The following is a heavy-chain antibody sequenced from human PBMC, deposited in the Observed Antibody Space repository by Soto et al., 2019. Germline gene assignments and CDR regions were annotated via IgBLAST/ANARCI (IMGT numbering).Heavy chain of an antibody. Sequence: GGSLRLSCAASGFTVSSNYMSWVRQAPGKGLEWVSVIYSGGSTYYGDSVKDRFTISGDDPKNTSYLQMNSLISVDMAVYYCARDVVYCGGDCSRSGLDVWGKGTTVTVSS. CDR1: GFTVSSNY. J-gene: IGHJ6*04. CDR2: IYSGGST. CDR3: ARDVVYCGGDCSRSGLDV. V-gene: IGHV3-66*01. D-gene: IGHD2-21*01.